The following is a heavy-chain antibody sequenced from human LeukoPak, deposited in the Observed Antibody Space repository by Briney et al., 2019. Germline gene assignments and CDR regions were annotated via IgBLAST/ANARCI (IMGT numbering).Heavy chain of an antibody. CDR2: ISAYNGNT. D-gene: IGHD2-2*01. J-gene: IGHJ6*03. Sequence: ASVKVSCKASGYTFTSYGISWVRQAPGQGLEWMGWISAYNGNTNYAQKLQGRVTMTTDTSTSIAYMELRSLRSDDTAVYYCARTVVPAAISIFYYYYMDVWGKGTTVTVSS. CDR3: ARTVVPAAISIFYYYYMDV. V-gene: IGHV1-18*01. CDR1: GYTFTSYG.